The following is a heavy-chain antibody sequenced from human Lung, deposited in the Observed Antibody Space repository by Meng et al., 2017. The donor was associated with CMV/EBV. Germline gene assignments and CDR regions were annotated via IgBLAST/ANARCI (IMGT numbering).Heavy chain of an antibody. Sequence: SXXVSXXASGYTFTSYYMHWVRQAPGQGLEWMGIINPSGGSTSYAQKFQGRVTMTRDTSTSTVYMELSSLRSEDTAVYYCASRGYSSSWRGAFDIWGQGXMVTVSS. CDR2: INPSGGST. CDR1: GYTFTSYY. V-gene: IGHV1-46*01. J-gene: IGHJ3*02. CDR3: ASRGYSSSWRGAFDI. D-gene: IGHD6-13*01.